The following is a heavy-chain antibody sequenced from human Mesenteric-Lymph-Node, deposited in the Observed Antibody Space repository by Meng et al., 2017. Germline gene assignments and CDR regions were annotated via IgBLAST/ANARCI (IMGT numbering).Heavy chain of an antibody. J-gene: IGHJ4*02. D-gene: IGHD3-16*01. CDR2: ISGSDGHT. V-gene: IGHV3-23*01. CDR3: AALMLREGGGY. CDR1: GFTLTSDA. Sequence: GESLKISCAASGFTLTSDAMTWVRQAPGRGLEWVSGISGSDGHTYYADSVKGRFTISKDNAKNSLYLQMNSLTAEDTAFYYCAALMLREGGGYWGQGTLVTVSS.